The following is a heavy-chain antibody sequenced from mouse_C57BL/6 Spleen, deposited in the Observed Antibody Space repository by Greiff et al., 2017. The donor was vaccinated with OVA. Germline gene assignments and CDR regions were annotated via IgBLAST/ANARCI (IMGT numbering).Heavy chain of an antibody. D-gene: IGHD2-4*01. CDR3: ARRGLPFDY. CDR2: IDPSDSYT. Sequence: VKLQQPGAELVKPGASVKLSCKASGYTFTSYWMQWVKQRPGQGLEWIGEIDPSDSYTNYNQKFKGKATLTVDTSSSTAYMQLSSLTSEDSAVYYCARRGLPFDYWGQGTTLTVSS. CDR1: GYTFTSYW. J-gene: IGHJ2*01. V-gene: IGHV1-50*01.